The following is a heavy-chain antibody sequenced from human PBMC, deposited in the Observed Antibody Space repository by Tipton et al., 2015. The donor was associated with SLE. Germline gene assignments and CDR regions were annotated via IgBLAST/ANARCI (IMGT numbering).Heavy chain of an antibody. D-gene: IGHD2-8*02. V-gene: IGHV4-61*05. CDR3: ARGSVLVVYPPSWYFDL. CDR1: GGSISSSSYY. Sequence: TLSLTCTVSGGSISSSSYYWGWIRQPPGKGLKWIGYIYYSGSTNYNPSLKSRVTMSVDTSKNQFSLKLSSVTAADTAVYYCARGSVLVVYPPSWYFDLWGRGTLVTVSS. CDR2: IYYSGST. J-gene: IGHJ2*01.